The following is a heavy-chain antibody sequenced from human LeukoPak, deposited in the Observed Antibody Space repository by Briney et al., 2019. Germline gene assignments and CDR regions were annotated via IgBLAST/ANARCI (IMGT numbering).Heavy chain of an antibody. J-gene: IGHJ3*02. V-gene: IGHV3-30*02. CDR3: AKVSLNMVNDAFDI. CDR1: GFTFSSYW. D-gene: IGHD4/OR15-4a*01. Sequence: QAGGSLRLSCAASGFTFSSYWMSWVRQAPDKGLEWVAFIRYDGSRKYYADSVKGRFTISRDNSKNTLYLQMNSLRAEDTAMYYCAKVSLNMVNDAFDIWGQGTMVSVSS. CDR2: IRYDGSRK.